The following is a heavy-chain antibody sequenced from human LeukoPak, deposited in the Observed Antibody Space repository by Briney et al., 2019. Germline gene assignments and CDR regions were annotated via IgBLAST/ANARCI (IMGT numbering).Heavy chain of an antibody. CDR3: ARGLGSSFGNWFDP. CDR2: IYYSGST. J-gene: IGHJ5*02. Sequence: PSETLSLTCTVSGGSISSSSYYWGWIRQPPGKGLEWIGSIYYSGSTYYNPSLKSRVTISVDTSKNQFSLKLSSVTAADTAVYYCARGLGSSFGNWFDPWGQGTLVTVSS. CDR1: GGSISSSSYY. V-gene: IGHV4-39*01. D-gene: IGHD3-16*01.